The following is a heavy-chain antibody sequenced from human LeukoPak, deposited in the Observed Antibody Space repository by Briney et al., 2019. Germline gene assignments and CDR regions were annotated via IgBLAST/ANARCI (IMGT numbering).Heavy chain of an antibody. Sequence: GESLKISCKGSGYSFTSYWIGWVRQMLGKGLEWMGIIYPGDSDTRYSPSFQGQVTISADKSISTAYLQWSSLKASDTAMYYCARQTSSWYVHYYYYMDVWGKGTTVTVSS. CDR1: GYSFTSYW. J-gene: IGHJ6*03. CDR3: ARQTSSWYVHYYYYMDV. CDR2: IYPGDSDT. D-gene: IGHD6-13*01. V-gene: IGHV5-51*01.